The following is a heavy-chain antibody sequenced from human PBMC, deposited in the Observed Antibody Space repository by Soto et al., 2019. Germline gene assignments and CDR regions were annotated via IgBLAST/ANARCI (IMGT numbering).Heavy chain of an antibody. CDR1: GFTFRSYS. J-gene: IGHJ6*02. Sequence: GGSLRLSCAASGFTFRSYSMNWVRQAPGKGLEWVSYISSSSSTIYYADSVKGRFTISRDNAKNSLYLQMNSLRDEDTVVYYCARPEYSSSSYGMDVWGQGTTVTVSS. D-gene: IGHD6-6*01. CDR2: ISSSSSTI. V-gene: IGHV3-48*02. CDR3: ARPEYSSSSYGMDV.